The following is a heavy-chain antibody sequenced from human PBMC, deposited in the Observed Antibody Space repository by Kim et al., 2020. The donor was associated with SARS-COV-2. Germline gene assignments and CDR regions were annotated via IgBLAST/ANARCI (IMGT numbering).Heavy chain of an antibody. CDR1: GFTFDDHA. CDR3: VRDRDYYDSDGYYKGIFAY. CDR2: ITGNGGST. V-gene: IGHV3-43*02. J-gene: IGHJ4*02. D-gene: IGHD3-22*01. Sequence: GGSLRLSCAASGFTFDDHAIHWVRQVPGKGLEWLSVITGNGGSTNYVDSLKGRFTISRDNSKNSLYLEMNNLRLEDTAFYYCVRDRDYYDSDGYYKGIFAYWGQGTLVTVSS.